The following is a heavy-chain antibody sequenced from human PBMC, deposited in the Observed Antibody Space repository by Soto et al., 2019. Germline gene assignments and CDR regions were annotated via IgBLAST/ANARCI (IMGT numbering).Heavy chain of an antibody. CDR3: ARESRYCSGGSCYFLPGIDY. CDR1: GGTFSSYA. CDR2: IIPIFGTA. V-gene: IGHV1-69*12. D-gene: IGHD2-15*01. Sequence: QVQLVQSGAEVKKPGSSVKVSCKASGGTFSSYAISWVRQAPGQGLEWMGGIIPIFGTANYAQKFQGRVRITADESTSTAYMERSSLRSEDTAVYYCARESRYCSGGSCYFLPGIDYWGQGTLVTVSS. J-gene: IGHJ4*02.